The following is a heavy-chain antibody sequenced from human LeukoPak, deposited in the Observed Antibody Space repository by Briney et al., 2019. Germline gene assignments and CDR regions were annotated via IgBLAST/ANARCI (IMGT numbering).Heavy chain of an antibody. J-gene: IGHJ4*02. CDR3: ANYYGSGSQYYFDY. V-gene: IGHV3-30*18. CDR2: ISYDGSNK. D-gene: IGHD3-10*01. Sequence: QPGRSLRLSCAASGFTFSSYGMHWVRPAPGKGLEWVAVISYDGSNKYYADSVKGRFTISRDNSKNTLYLQMNSLRAEDTAVYYCANYYGSGSQYYFDYWGQGTLVTVSS. CDR1: GFTFSSYG.